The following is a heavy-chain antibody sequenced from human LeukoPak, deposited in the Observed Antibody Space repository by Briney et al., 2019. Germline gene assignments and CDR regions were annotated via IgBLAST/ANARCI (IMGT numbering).Heavy chain of an antibody. CDR3: ARLMKDYYYGMDV. J-gene: IGHJ6*02. CDR1: GFPLCSYD. V-gene: IGHV3-13*01. Sequence: GGFPRLPRAAPGFPLCSYDKHWGRPAKRKSFEWVSAIGTAGDTYYPGSVKGRFTISRENAKNSLYLQMNSLRAGDTAVYYCARLMKDYYYGMDVWGQGTTVTVSS. CDR2: IGTAGDT.